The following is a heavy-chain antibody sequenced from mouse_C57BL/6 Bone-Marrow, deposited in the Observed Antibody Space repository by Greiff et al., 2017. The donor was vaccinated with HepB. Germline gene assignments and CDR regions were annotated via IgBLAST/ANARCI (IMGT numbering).Heavy chain of an antibody. CDR3: TRYYGSSQAWFAY. Sequence: EVKLQESGAELVRPGASVKLSCTASGFNIKDYYMHWVKQRPEQGLEWIGRIDPEDGDTEYAPKFQGKATMTADTSSNTAYLQLSSLTSEDTAVYYCTRYYGSSQAWFAYWGQGTLVTVSA. V-gene: IGHV14-1*01. CDR1: GFNIKDYY. J-gene: IGHJ3*01. D-gene: IGHD1-1*01. CDR2: IDPEDGDT.